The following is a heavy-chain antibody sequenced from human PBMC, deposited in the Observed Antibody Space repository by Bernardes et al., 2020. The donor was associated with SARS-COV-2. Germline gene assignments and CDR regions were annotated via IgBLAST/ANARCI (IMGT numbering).Heavy chain of an antibody. CDR2: INPNSGGT. CDR3: AKELAYGTTWRDYKYYFGMDV. Sequence: ASVKVSCKASGYTFTGYYMHWVRQAPGQGLEWMGWINPNSGGTNYAQKFQGRVTMTRDTSISTAYMELSRLRSDDTAVYYCAKELAYGTTWRDYKYYFGMDVWGQGTTVTVSS. D-gene: IGHD2-8*01. J-gene: IGHJ6*02. V-gene: IGHV1-2*02. CDR1: GYTFTGYY.